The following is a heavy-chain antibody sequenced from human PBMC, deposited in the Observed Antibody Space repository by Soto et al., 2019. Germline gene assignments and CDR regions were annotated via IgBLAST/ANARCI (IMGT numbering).Heavy chain of an antibody. J-gene: IGHJ5*02. CDR1: GYKFTSYW. D-gene: IGHD3-22*01. V-gene: IGHV5-51*01. CDR3: ARKDKSGYFNWFDP. Sequence: GESLKISCRTAGYKFTSYWIAWVRQMPGKGLEWMGIIFPSDSDTRYSPSFQGQVTISADRSTSTVFLQWASLKASDTAVYFCARKDKSGYFNWFDPWGQGTLVTVSS. CDR2: IFPSDSDT.